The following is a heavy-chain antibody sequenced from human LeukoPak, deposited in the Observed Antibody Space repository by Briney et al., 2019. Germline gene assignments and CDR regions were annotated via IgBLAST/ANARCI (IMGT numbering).Heavy chain of an antibody. D-gene: IGHD5-24*01. CDR2: IYYSGST. CDR3: ARVGDGGHLDY. J-gene: IGHJ4*02. CDR1: GGSINRGGCY. V-gene: IGHV4-31*11. Sequence: SETLSLTCAVSGGSINRGGCYWSWIRQRPGKGLEWIGNIYYSGSTYYNPSLKSRVTISVDTSKNQFSLKLSSVTAADTAVYHCARVGDGGHLDYWGQGTLVTVSS.